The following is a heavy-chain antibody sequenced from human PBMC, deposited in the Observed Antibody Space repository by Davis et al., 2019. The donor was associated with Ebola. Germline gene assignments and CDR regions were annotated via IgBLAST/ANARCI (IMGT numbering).Heavy chain of an antibody. CDR2: IGTAGDT. J-gene: IGHJ6*02. CDR3: ARERCYYDSSGLAIRGGMDV. Sequence: PGGSLRLSCAASGFTFSSYDMHWVRQATGKGLEWVSAIGTAGDTYYPGSVKGRFTISRENAKNSLYLQMNSLRAGDTAVYYCARERCYYDSSGLAIRGGMDVWGQGTTVTVSS. V-gene: IGHV3-13*01. D-gene: IGHD3-22*01. CDR1: GFTFSSYD.